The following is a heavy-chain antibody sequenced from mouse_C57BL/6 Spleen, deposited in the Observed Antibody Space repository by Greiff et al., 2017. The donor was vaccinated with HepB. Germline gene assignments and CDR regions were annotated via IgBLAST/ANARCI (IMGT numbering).Heavy chain of an antibody. V-gene: IGHV5-4*01. CDR1: GFTFSSYA. J-gene: IGHJ1*03. CDR3: AKGDYGKDWDFDG. D-gene: IGHD2-4*01. CDR2: ISHGGSYT. Sequence: EVQLVESGGGLVKPGGSLKLSCAASGFTFSSYAMSWVRQTPGQRLEWVATISHGGSYTYYPDNVKGRFTISRDNAKNNLYLQMSQLKSEDTAMYDCAKGDYGKDWDFDGWGTGTTVTVSS.